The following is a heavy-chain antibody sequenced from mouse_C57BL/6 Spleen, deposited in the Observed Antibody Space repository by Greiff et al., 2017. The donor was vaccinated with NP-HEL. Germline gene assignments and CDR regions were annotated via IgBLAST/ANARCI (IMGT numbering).Heavy chain of an antibody. D-gene: IGHD2-5*01. CDR1: GYTFTSYW. Sequence: QVQLQQPGAELVKPGASVKLSCKASGYTFTSYWMHWVKQRPGQGLEWIGMIHPNSGSTNYNEKFKSKATLTVDKSSSTAYMQLSSLTSEDSAVYYCARGGTYYSNYGMDYWGQGTSVTVSS. CDR2: IHPNSGST. CDR3: ARGGTYYSNYGMDY. V-gene: IGHV1-64*01. J-gene: IGHJ4*01.